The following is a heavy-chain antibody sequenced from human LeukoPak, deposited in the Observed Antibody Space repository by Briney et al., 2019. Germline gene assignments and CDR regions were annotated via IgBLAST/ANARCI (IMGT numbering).Heavy chain of an antibody. CDR2: IYYSGST. D-gene: IGHD6-13*01. CDR3: ARRYSSSWFDY. CDR1: GGSVSSGSYY. V-gene: IGHV4-61*01. Sequence: PSETLSLTCTVSGGSVSSGSYYWSWIRQPPGKGLEWIGYIYYSGSTNYNPSLKSRVTISVDTSKNQFSLKLSSVTAAGTAVYYCARRYSSSWFDYWGQGTLVTVSS. J-gene: IGHJ4*02.